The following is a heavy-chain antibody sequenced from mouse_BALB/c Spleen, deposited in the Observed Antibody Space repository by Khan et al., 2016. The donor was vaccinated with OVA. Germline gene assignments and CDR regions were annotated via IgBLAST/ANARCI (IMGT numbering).Heavy chain of an antibody. J-gene: IGHJ3*01. D-gene: IGHD2-3*01. CDR3: ARSVYQPCFAF. CDR2: IDPENGNT. Sequence: VQLKQSGAELVKPGASVKLSCKASGFNIKDYYMHWVKQRPEQGLEWIGWIDPENGNTIYDAKFQGKASITADTSSKTAYMQLSSLPSVHTAVYYCARSVYQPCFAFWVQRTLFTVSA. CDR1: GFNIKDYY. V-gene: IGHV14-1*02.